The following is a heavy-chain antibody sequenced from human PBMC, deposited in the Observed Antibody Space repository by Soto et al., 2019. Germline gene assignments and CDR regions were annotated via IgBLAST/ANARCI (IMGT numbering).Heavy chain of an antibody. CDR2: MNPNSGNT. D-gene: IGHD3-3*01. CDR1: GYTFTSYD. CDR3: ARGRSNLYYDFWSGFNWFDP. Sequence: ASVKVSCKASGYTFTSYDINWVRQATGQGLEWMGWMNPNSGNTGYAQKFQGRVTMTRNTPISTAYMELSSLRSEDTAVYYCARGRSNLYYDFWSGFNWFDPWGQGTLVTVSS. V-gene: IGHV1-8*01. J-gene: IGHJ5*02.